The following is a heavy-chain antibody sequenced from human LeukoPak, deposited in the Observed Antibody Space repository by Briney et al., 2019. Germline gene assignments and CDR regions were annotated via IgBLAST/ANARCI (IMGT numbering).Heavy chain of an antibody. J-gene: IGHJ5*02. V-gene: IGHV3-66*01. CDR3: ARGGGIAAAGGNNWFDP. D-gene: IGHD6-13*01. CDR1: GFTVSSNY. Sequence: GGSLRLSCAASGFTVSSNYMSWVRQAPGKGLEWVSVIYSGGSTYYADSVKGRFTISRDNSKNTLYLQMNSLRAEDTAVYYCARGGGIAAAGGNNWFDPWGQGTLVTVSS. CDR2: IYSGGST.